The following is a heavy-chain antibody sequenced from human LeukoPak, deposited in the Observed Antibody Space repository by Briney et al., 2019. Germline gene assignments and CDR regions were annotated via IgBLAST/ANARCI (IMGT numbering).Heavy chain of an antibody. D-gene: IGHD6-13*01. V-gene: IGHV1-69*06. CDR3: ARVVGLTGYSSSWYSGYYYYMDV. CDR2: IIPIFGTT. CDR1: GGTFSSSA. Sequence: SVKVSCKASGGTFSSSAISWVRQAPGQGLEWMGGIIPIFGTTNYAQKSQDRVTFTADKSTSTAYMELSSLRSEDTAVYYCARVVGLTGYSSSWYSGYYYYMDVWGKGTTVTVS. J-gene: IGHJ6*03.